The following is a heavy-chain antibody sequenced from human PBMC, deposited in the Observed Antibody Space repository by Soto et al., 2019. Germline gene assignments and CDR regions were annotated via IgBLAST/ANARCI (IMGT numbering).Heavy chain of an antibody. V-gene: IGHV3-64*04. CDR3: AKEHYDSSGVSDY. D-gene: IGHD3-22*01. J-gene: IGHJ4*02. CDR2: ISSNGGST. Sequence: PGGTLRLSCSASGFTFSSYAMHWVRQAPGKGLEYVSAISSNGGSTYYADSVKGRFTISRDNSKNTLYLQMNSLRAEDTAVYYCAKEHYDSSGVSDYWGQGTLVTVSS. CDR1: GFTFSSYA.